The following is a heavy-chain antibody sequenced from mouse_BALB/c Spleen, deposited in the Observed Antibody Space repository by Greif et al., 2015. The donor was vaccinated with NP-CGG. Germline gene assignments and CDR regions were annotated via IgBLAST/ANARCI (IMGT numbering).Heavy chain of an antibody. CDR1: GFSLTSYG. D-gene: IGHD1-1*01. CDR3: ARNFLYYGSSYDYFDY. J-gene: IGHJ2*01. V-gene: IGHV2-4-1*01. Sequence: VQLVESGPGLVQPSQSLSITCTVSGFSLTSYGVHWVRQSPGKGLEWLGVIWSGGSTDYNAAFISRLSISKDNSKSQVFFKMNSLQADDTAIYYCARNFLYYGSSYDYFDYWGQGTTLTVSS. CDR2: IWSGGST.